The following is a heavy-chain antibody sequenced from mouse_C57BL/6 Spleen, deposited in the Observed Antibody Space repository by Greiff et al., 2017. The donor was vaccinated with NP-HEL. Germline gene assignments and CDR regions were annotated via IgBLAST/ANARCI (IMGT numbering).Heavy chain of an antibody. J-gene: IGHJ2*01. V-gene: IGHV1-64*01. CDR2: IHPNSGST. D-gene: IGHD1-1*01. Sequence: QVQLQQPGAELVKPGASVKLSCKASGYTFTSYWMHWVKQRPGQGLEWIGMIHPNSGSTNYNEKFKSKATLTVDKASSTAYMQLSSLTSEDSAVYYCARDTTVEGGYWGQGTTLTVSS. CDR3: ARDTTVEGGY. CDR1: GYTFTSYW.